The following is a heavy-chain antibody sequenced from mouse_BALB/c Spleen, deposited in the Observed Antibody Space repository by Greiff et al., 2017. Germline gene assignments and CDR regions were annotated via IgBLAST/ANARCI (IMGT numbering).Heavy chain of an antibody. CDR1: GFTFSSFG. D-gene: IGHD1-1*01. V-gene: IGHV5-17*03. J-gene: IGHJ2*01. CDR3: ARYNYGSMFDY. Sequence: DVKLVESGGGLVKLGGSLKLSCAASGFTFSSFGMHWVRQAPEKGLEWVAYISSGSSTIYYADTVKGRFTISRDNAKNNLYLQMSSLRSEDTALYYCARYNYGSMFDYWGQGTTLTVSS. CDR2: ISSGSSTI.